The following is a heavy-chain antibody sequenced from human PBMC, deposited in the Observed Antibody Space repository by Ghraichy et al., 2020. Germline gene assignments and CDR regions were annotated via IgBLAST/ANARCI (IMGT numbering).Heavy chain of an antibody. CDR2: INPNSGGT. CDR3: ARGGELPPVIQNWFDP. Sequence: GESLNISCKASGYTFTGYYMHWVRQAPGQGLEWMGWINPNSGGTNYAQKFQGWVTMTRDTSISTAYMELSRLRSDDTAVYYCARGGELPPVIQNWFDPWGQGTLVTVSS. V-gene: IGHV1-2*04. D-gene: IGHD1-26*01. J-gene: IGHJ5*02. CDR1: GYTFTGYY.